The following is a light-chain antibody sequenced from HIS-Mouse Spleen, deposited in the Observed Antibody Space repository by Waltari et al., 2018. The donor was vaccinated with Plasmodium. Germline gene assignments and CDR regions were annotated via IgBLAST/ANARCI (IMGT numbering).Light chain of an antibody. Sequence: QSALTQPASVSGSPGQSITISCTGTSSDVGSYNLVSWYQQHPGKAPKLMIYGGSKRPSGVSNRCSGSKPGNTASMTISGLQAEDEADYYCCSYAGSSTFVFGGGTKLTVL. J-gene: IGLJ3*02. V-gene: IGLV2-23*03. CDR3: CSYAGSSTFV. CDR1: SSDVGSYNL. CDR2: GGS.